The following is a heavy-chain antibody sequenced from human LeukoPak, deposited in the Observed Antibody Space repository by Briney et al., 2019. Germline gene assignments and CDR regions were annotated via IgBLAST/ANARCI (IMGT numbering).Heavy chain of an antibody. V-gene: IGHV4-39*07. D-gene: IGHD6-6*01. CDR3: ARVKASQNWFDP. CDR1: GGSISSSSYY. Sequence: PSETLSLTCTVSGGSISSSSYYWGWIRQPPGKGLEWIGSIYYGGSTYYNPSLKSRVTISVDTSKNQFSLKLSSVTAADTAVYYCARVKASQNWFDPWGQGTLVTVSS. J-gene: IGHJ5*02. CDR2: IYYGGST.